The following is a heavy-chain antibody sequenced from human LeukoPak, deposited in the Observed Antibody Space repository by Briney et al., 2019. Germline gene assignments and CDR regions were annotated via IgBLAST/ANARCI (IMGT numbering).Heavy chain of an antibody. V-gene: IGHV4-34*01. Sequence: SETLSLTCAVSGGTFRGFFWSWIRQPPGKGPAWIGEIALSVSTNYDPSLESRVTLSVDTSKNQVSLTLNSVTAADTAVYYDARGLRFHIGLGNWFDLWGQGTLVTGSS. CDR3: ARGLRFHIGLGNWFDL. D-gene: IGHD3-16*01. J-gene: IGHJ5*02. CDR1: GGTFRGFF. CDR2: IALSVST.